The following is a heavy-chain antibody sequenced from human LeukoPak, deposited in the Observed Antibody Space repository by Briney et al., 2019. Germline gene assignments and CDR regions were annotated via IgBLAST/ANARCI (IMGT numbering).Heavy chain of an antibody. CDR2: INPNSGGT. CDR3: AREVVVPAAIRSVNWFDP. D-gene: IGHD2-2*02. CDR1: GYTFTGYY. J-gene: IGHJ5*02. Sequence: GASVKVSCKASGYTFTGYYMHWVRQAPGQGLEWMGWINPNSGGTNYAQKFQDRVTMTRDTSISTAYMELSRLRSDDTAVYYCAREVVVPAAIRSVNWFDPWGQGTLVTVSS. V-gene: IGHV1-2*02.